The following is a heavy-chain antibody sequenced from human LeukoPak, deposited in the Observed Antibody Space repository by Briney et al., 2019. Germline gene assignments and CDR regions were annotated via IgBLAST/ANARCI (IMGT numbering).Heavy chain of an antibody. J-gene: IGHJ4*02. CDR1: RFTFSTYW. CDR2: INHSGST. D-gene: IGHD6-19*01. CDR3: ARRVAVAGKVDY. V-gene: IGHV4-34*01. Sequence: PGGSLTLSCAASRFTFSTYWMSWVRQPPGKGLEWIGEINHSGSTNYNPSLKSRVTISVDTSKNQFSLKLSSVTAADTAVYYCARRVAVAGKVDYWGQGTLVTVSS.